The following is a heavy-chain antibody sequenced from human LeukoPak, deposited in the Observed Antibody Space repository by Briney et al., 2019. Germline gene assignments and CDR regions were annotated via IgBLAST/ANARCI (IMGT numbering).Heavy chain of an antibody. J-gene: IGHJ4*02. V-gene: IGHV3-69-1*01. CDR2: ITSSSTI. Sequence: GGSLRLSCAASGFAFRNSDMSWVRQAPGKGLEWISIITSSSTIYYADSVKGRFTISRDNARNSLYLQMNSLRDEDTAVYFCARGPLGWSDYWGQGILVTVSS. CDR3: ARGPLGWSDY. D-gene: IGHD1-26*01. CDR1: GFAFRNSD.